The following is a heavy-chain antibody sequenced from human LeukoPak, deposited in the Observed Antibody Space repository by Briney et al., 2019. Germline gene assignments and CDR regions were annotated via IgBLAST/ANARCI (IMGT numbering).Heavy chain of an antibody. D-gene: IGHD5-24*01. CDR3: ARGWLGGLDY. CDR1: GVTFDDYA. V-gene: IGHV3-9*01. J-gene: IGHJ4*02. Sequence: GGSLRLSCAASGVTFDDYAMHWVRHAPGKGLEWVSGISWNSGSIGYADSVKGRFTISRDNAKNSLYLQMNSLRAEDTAVYYCARGWLGGLDYWGQGTLVTVSS. CDR2: ISWNSGSI.